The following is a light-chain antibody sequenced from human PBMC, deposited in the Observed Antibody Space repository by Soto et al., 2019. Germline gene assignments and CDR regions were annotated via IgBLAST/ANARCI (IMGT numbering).Light chain of an antibody. V-gene: IGKV3-20*01. CDR2: GAS. J-gene: IGKJ2*01. Sequence: EIVLTQSPGTLSLSPGERATLSCRASQSVSSTYLAWYQQKPGQAPRLLIYGASNRPTGIPERFSGSGSVTDFTLTISRLEPEDCAVYYCQQYGSTPVTFGQGTKLQIK. CDR3: QQYGSTPVT. CDR1: QSVSSTY.